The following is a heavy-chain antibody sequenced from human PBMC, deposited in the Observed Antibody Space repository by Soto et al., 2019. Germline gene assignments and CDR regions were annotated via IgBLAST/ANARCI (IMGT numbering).Heavy chain of an antibody. Sequence: GGSLRLSCAASGFTFSSYAMSWVRQAPGKGLEWVSAISGSGGSTYYADSVKGRFTISRDNSKNTLYLQMNSLRAEDTAVYYCAKWDDFWSGQSYYYGTDVWGHGTTVTVS. CDR3: AKWDDFWSGQSYYYGTDV. D-gene: IGHD3-3*01. CDR2: ISGSGGST. CDR1: GFTFSSYA. J-gene: IGHJ6*02. V-gene: IGHV3-23*01.